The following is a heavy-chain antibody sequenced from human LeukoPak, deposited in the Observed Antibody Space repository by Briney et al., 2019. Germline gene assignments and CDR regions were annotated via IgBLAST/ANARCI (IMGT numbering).Heavy chain of an antibody. Sequence: PGGSLRLSCAASGFTFNGYWMSWVRQAPGKGLEWVSYISTSSDSIYYADSVKGRFTISRDNSKNTLYLQMNSLRAEDTAVYYCARDRVVTAIPDAFDIWGQGTMVTVSS. CDR2: ISTSSDSI. V-gene: IGHV3-48*01. D-gene: IGHD2-21*02. CDR1: GFTFNGYW. CDR3: ARDRVVTAIPDAFDI. J-gene: IGHJ3*02.